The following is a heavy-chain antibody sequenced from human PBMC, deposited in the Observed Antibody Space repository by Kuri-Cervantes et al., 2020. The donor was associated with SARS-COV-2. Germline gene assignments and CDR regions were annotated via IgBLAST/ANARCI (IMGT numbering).Heavy chain of an antibody. D-gene: IGHD3-16*02. CDR1: GYIFTSYY. V-gene: IGHV1-46*01. CDR2: INPSGGST. CDR3: ARGRGDGEYYDYVWGSYRYLDDAFDI. Sequence: ASVKVSCKASGYIFTSYYMQWVRQAPGQGLEWMGIINPSGGSTSYAQKFQGRVTMTRDPSTSTVYMELSSLRSEDTDVYYCARGRGDGEYYDYVWGSYRYLDDAFDIWGQGTMVTVSS. J-gene: IGHJ3*02.